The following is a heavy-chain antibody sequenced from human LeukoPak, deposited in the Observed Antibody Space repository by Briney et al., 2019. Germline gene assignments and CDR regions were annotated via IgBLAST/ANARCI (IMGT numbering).Heavy chain of an antibody. CDR1: GFTFSSYA. D-gene: IGHD3-10*01. CDR3: ARGDLHYYDSPRRGFDI. CDR2: ISYDGSNK. J-gene: IGHJ3*02. Sequence: GGSLRLSCAASGFTFSSYAMHWVRQAPGKGLEWVAVISYDGSNKYYADSVKGRFTISRDNSKNTLYLQMNSLRAEDTAVYYCARGDLHYYDSPRRGFDIWGQGTMVTVSS. V-gene: IGHV3-30*04.